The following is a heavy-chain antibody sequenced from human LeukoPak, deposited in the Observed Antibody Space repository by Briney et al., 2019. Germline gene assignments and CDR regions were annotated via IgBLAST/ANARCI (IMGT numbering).Heavy chain of an antibody. CDR1: GGTFSSYA. Sequence: SVKVSCKASGGTFSSYAISWVRQAPGQGLEWMGGIIPIFGTANYAQKFQGRVTITADESTSTAYMELSSLRSEDTAVYYCARDFIGGYYDSSGYYSGAFDIWGQGTMVTVSS. CDR3: ARDFIGGYYDSSGYYSGAFDI. J-gene: IGHJ3*02. D-gene: IGHD3-22*01. CDR2: IIPIFGTA. V-gene: IGHV1-69*13.